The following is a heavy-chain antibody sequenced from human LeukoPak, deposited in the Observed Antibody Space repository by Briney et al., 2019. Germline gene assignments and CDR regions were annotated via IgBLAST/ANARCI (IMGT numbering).Heavy chain of an antibody. CDR3: ARDLDWILFDY. CDR2: IRPEGTTT. J-gene: IGHJ4*02. Sequence: GGSLRLSCAASGFTFSTYWMHWVRRAPGKGLVWVARIRPEGTTTAYADSVKGRFTISRDNAKNTLFLQMNSLSAEDTAVYYCARDLDWILFDYWGQGTLVTVSS. D-gene: IGHD3-9*01. CDR1: GFTFSTYW. V-gene: IGHV3-74*03.